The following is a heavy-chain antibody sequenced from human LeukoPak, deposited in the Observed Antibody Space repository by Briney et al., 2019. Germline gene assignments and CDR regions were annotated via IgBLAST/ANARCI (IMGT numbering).Heavy chain of an antibody. CDR1: GGSISSYY. V-gene: IGHV4-59*01. J-gene: IGHJ4*02. CDR3: AGTSRDGYNYSDY. Sequence: KPSETLSLTCTVSGGSISSYYWSWIRQPPGKGLEWIGYIYYSGSTNYNPSLKSRVTISVDTSKNQFSLKLSSVTAADTAVYYCAGTSRDGYNYSDYWGQGTLVTVSS. D-gene: IGHD5-24*01. CDR2: IYYSGST.